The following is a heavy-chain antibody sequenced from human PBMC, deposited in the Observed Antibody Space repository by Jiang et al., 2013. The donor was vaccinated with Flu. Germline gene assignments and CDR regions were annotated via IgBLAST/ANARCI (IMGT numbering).Heavy chain of an antibody. Sequence: EVKKPGSSVKVSCKASGDTFSSHAINWARQVPGQGLEWMGGIIPMFGTANYAQKFQGRVTITADESTSTAYMELSSLRSEDTAVYYCARGPGTTTYYYFYWGQGTLVTVSS. CDR1: GDTFSSHA. CDR3: ARGPGTTTYYYFY. D-gene: IGHD3-22*01. J-gene: IGHJ4*02. V-gene: IGHV1-69*01. CDR2: IIPMFGTA.